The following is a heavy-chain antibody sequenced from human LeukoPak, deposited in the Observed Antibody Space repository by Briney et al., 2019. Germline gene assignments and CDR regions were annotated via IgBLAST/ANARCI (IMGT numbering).Heavy chain of an antibody. D-gene: IGHD3-10*02. CDR1: GSTFSSYE. CDR2: ISSSGSTI. Sequence: GGSLRLSCAASGSTFSSYEMNWVRQAPGKGLEWVSYISSSGSTIYYADSVKGRFTISRDNAKNSLYLQMNSLRAEDTAVYYCAELGITMIGGVWGKGTTVTIPS. V-gene: IGHV3-48*03. J-gene: IGHJ6*04. CDR3: AELGITMIGGV.